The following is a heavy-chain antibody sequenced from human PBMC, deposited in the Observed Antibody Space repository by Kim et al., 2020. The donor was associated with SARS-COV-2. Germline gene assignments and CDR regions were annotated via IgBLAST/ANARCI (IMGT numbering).Heavy chain of an antibody. CDR2: VYHTGDT. D-gene: IGHD5-12*01. J-gene: IGHJ4*02. V-gene: IGHV4-39*07. CDR1: GDSVTNSNYY. CDR3: ASLRIPGDFDF. Sequence: SETLSLTCRVSGDSVTNSNYYWSWIRQPPGKGLQRIANVYHTGDTYYNPSLRSRVLISIDTSKNQFSLTLTFVTAADTALYFCASLRIPGDFDFWGQGTL.